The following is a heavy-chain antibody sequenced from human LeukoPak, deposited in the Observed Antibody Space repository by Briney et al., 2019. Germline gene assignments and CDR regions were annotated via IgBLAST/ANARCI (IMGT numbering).Heavy chain of an antibody. CDR1: GGSFSGYY. V-gene: IGHV4-34*01. J-gene: IGHJ4*02. CDR2: INHSGSN. D-gene: IGHD3-22*01. Sequence: SETLSLTCAVYGGSFSGYYWSWIRQPPGKGLEWIGEINHSGSNNYNPSLKSRVAISVDTSKNQFSLKLSSVTAADTAVYYCARVGGYYYDSSGLDYRGQGTLVTVSS. CDR3: ARVGGYYYDSSGLDY.